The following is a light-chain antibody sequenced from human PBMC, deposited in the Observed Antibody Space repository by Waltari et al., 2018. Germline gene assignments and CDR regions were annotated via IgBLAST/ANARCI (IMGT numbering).Light chain of an antibody. CDR2: DAS. CDR1: QSFSGG. Sequence: DIQMTQSPATLSASVGDRVTITCRASQSFSGGVAWYQQKPGKAPKFLISDASNLESGVPSRFSGSGSGTEFTLTISSLQPDDFATYYCQQYNHYSPFTFGGGTKVEIK. J-gene: IGKJ4*01. V-gene: IGKV1-5*01. CDR3: QQYNHYSPFT.